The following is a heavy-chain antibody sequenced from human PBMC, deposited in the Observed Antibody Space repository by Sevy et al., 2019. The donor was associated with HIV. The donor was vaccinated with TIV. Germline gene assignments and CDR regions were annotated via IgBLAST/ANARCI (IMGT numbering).Heavy chain of an antibody. CDR2: IYTSGST. CDR3: ARDHLNWFDP. CDR1: GGSISSYY. Sequence: SETLSLTCTVSGGSISSYYWSWIRQPAGKGLEWIGRIYTSGSTNKNSSLQSRVTMSIDTSNNQFSLKLRSVTAADTAVHYCARDHLNWFDPWGQGTLVTVSS. V-gene: IGHV4-4*07. J-gene: IGHJ5*02.